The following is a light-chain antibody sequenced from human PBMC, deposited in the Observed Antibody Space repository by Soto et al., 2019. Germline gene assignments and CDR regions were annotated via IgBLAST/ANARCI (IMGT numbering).Light chain of an antibody. CDR1: QSVSSSY. CDR3: QQYGSSPPYT. V-gene: IGKV3-20*01. Sequence: EIVLTQSPGTVSLSPGERATLSCRASQSVSSSYLAWYQQKPGLAPRLLIYGASSMATGILDRFSGSGSGIDFTLTISRLEPEDFAVYYCQQYGSSPPYTFGQGTKLEIK. J-gene: IGKJ2*01. CDR2: GAS.